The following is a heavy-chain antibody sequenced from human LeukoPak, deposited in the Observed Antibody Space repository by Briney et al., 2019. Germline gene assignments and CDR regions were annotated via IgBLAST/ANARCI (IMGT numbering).Heavy chain of an antibody. Sequence: GGSLRLSCGASGFTVSTNYMSWVRQAPGKGLVWVSRVNSDGRITKYADSVKGRLTISRDNAKNTLYLQMNSLRAEDTAMYYCVRSDWFDNWGQGTLVTVSS. V-gene: IGHV3-74*03. CDR1: GFTVSTNY. CDR2: VNSDGRIT. J-gene: IGHJ5*02. CDR3: VRSDWFDN.